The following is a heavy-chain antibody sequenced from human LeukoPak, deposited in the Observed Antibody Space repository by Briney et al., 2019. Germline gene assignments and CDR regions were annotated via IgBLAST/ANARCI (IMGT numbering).Heavy chain of an antibody. CDR3: ARAPRYSYGYDYYYYMDV. Sequence: SETLSLTCAVYGGSFSGYYWSWIRQPPGKGLEWIGEINHSGSTNYNPSLKSRVTISVDTSKNQFSLKLSSVTAADTAVYYCARAPRYSYGYDYYYYMDVWGKGTTVTISS. J-gene: IGHJ6*03. CDR2: INHSGST. D-gene: IGHD5-18*01. CDR1: GGSFSGYY. V-gene: IGHV4-34*01.